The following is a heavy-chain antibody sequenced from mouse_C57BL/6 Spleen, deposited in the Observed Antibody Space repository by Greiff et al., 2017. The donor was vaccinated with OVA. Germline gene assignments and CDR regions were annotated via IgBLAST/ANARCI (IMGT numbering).Heavy chain of an antibody. J-gene: IGHJ4*01. CDR2: ISDGGSYT. CDR1: GFTFSSYA. V-gene: IGHV5-4*01. D-gene: IGHD1-1*01. Sequence: EVKLVESGGGLVKPGGSLKLSCAASGFTFSSYAMSWVRQTPEKRLEWVATISDGGSYTYYPDNVKGRFTISRDNAKNNLYLQMSHLKSEDTAMYYCAREATVVAAYYAMDYWGQGTSVTVSS. CDR3: AREATVVAAYYAMDY.